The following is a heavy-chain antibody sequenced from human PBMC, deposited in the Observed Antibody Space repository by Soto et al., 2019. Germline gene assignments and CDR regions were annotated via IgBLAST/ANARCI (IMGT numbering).Heavy chain of an antibody. CDR1: GYNFNGYY. V-gene: IGHV1-2*02. D-gene: IGHD6-19*01. J-gene: IGHJ4*02. CDR2: MNPNTGGA. CDR3: AKVISTIGSKQWLAQTKHQALDY. Sequence: ASVKVSCKASGYNFNGYYIHWVRQAPGQGLEWMGWMNPNTGGANYAQKFQGKVIMTTDTSISTAYLELRSLTSDDAAVYYCAKVISTIGSKQWLAQTKHQALDYWGQGTLVTVSS.